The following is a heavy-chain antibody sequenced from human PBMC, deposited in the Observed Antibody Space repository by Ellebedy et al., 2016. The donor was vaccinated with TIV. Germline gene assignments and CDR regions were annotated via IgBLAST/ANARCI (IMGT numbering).Heavy chain of an antibody. J-gene: IGHJ4*02. Sequence: SVKVSXXASGGTFSSYAISWVRQAPGQGLEWMGRIIPILGIANYAQKFQGRVTITADKSTSTAYMELSSLRSEDTAVYYCASGEWELPYYFDYWGQGTLVTVSS. CDR2: IIPILGIA. D-gene: IGHD1-26*01. CDR1: GGTFSSYA. CDR3: ASGEWELPYYFDY. V-gene: IGHV1-69*04.